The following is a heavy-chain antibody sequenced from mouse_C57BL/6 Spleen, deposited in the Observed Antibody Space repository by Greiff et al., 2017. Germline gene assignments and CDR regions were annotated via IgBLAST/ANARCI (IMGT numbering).Heavy chain of an antibody. V-gene: IGHV3-6*01. CDR3: ARDSPLYYGSSYAMDY. D-gene: IGHD1-1*01. J-gene: IGHJ4*01. CDR2: ISYDGSN. Sequence: EVQLQQSGPGLVKPSQSLSLTCSVTGYSITSGYYWNWIRQFPGNKLEWMGYISYDGSNNYNPSLKNRISITRDTSKNQFFLKLNSVTTEDTATYYCARDSPLYYGSSYAMDYWGQGTSVTVSS. CDR1: GYSITSGYY.